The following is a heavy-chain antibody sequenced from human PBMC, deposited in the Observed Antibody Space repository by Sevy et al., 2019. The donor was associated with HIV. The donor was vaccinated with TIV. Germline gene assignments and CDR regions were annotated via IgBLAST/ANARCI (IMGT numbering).Heavy chain of an antibody. D-gene: IGHD6-13*01. CDR1: GFTFSDHY. V-gene: IGHV3-72*01. CDR2: IRNKADSYTT. Sequence: GGSLRLSCAASGFTFSDHYMEWVRQAPGKGLEWVGRIRNKADSYTTEYAASVKGRFTISRDDSKNSLYLLMNSLTTEDTAVYYCATHAGIAAAGRVFDYWGQGTLVTVSS. CDR3: ATHAGIAAAGRVFDY. J-gene: IGHJ4*02.